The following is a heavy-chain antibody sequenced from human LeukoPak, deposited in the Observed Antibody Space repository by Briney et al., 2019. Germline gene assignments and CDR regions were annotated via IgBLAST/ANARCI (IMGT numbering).Heavy chain of an antibody. CDR3: ARGGASGPQGFDY. J-gene: IGHJ4*02. D-gene: IGHD1-26*01. V-gene: IGHV1-18*04. CDR1: GYTFTSYY. Sequence: ASVKVSCKASGYTFTSYYMHWVRQAPGQGLEWMGWISAYNGNTNYAQKLQGRITMTTDTSTTTVYMELRSLRSDDTAMYYCARGGASGPQGFDYWGQGTLVTVSS. CDR2: ISAYNGNT.